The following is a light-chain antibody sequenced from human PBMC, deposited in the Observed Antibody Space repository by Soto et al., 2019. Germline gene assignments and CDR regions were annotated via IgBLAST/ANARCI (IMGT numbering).Light chain of an antibody. J-gene: IGKJ1*01. CDR1: QTVSSY. V-gene: IGKV3-20*01. CDR2: GAY. CDR3: QQYGTAPWT. Sequence: EIVMTQSPATLSVSPGERATLSCRASQTVSSYLAWYQQKPGQAPRLLLYGAYNRATGIPDRFSGSGSGTDFTLTISRLEPEDFAVYYCQQYGTAPWTFGQGTKVDIK.